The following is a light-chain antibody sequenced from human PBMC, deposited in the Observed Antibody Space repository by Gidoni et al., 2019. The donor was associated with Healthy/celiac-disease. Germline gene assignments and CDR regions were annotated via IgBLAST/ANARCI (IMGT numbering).Light chain of an antibody. CDR3: SSYTSSSTLT. J-gene: IGLJ3*02. CDR2: EVS. CDR1: SSDFGGYNY. V-gene: IGLV2-14*01. Sequence: QSARTQPASVAGSPGQAITISCTGTSSDFGGYNYVSWYQQHPGKAPKLMMYEVSNRPSGVSNRFSGSKSGNTASLTISGLQAEDEADYYFSSYTSSSTLTFGGGTKLTVL.